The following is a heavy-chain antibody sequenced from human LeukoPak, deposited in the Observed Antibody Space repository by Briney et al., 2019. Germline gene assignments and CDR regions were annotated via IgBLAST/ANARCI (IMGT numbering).Heavy chain of an antibody. J-gene: IGHJ4*02. V-gene: IGHV4-59*01. CDR1: GGSISSYY. Sequence: SETLSLTCTVSGGSISSYYWSWIRQPPGKGLEWIGYIYYSGSTNYNPSLKSRVTISVDTSKNQFSLKLSSVTAADTAVYYCAGEGYGSGSYYNVFDYWGQGTLVTVSS. D-gene: IGHD3-10*01. CDR3: AGEGYGSGSYYNVFDY. CDR2: IYYSGST.